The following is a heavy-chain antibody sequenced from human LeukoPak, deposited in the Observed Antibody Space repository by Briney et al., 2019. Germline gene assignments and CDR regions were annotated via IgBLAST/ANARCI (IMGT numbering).Heavy chain of an antibody. Sequence: PGRSLRLSCAASGFPFSDYAMHWVRQAPGKGLEWVAVISYDGRGNDYADSVKGRFTTSRDNSQNTLYLQMHSLRTEDTALYSCVRETGNTNYFDYWGQGTLVTVSS. D-gene: IGHD1-1*01. CDR2: ISYDGRGN. J-gene: IGHJ4*02. V-gene: IGHV3-30*03. CDR1: GFPFSDYA. CDR3: VRETGNTNYFDY.